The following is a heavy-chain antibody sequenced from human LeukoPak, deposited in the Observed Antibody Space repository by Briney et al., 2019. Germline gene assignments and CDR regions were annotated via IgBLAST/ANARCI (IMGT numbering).Heavy chain of an antibody. Sequence: SGGSLRLSCAASGFIFNTYAMGWVRQAPGKGPVWVSAISGGGTRTYYADSVTGRFTISRDNSKNTVYLQMNSLRGEDTAVYFCAKGGGRGDYDLTGRFSTHFDSWGQGTLVVVSS. CDR3: AKGGGRGDYDLTGRFSTHFDS. J-gene: IGHJ4*02. D-gene: IGHD4-17*01. V-gene: IGHV3-23*01. CDR2: ISGGGTRT. CDR1: GFIFNTYA.